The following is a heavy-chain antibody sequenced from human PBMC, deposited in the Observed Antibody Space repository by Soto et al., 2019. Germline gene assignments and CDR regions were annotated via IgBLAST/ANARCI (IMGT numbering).Heavy chain of an antibody. Sequence: PGESLKISCKGSGFSFTSYWIGWVRQMPGKGLEWMGIIYPGDSDTRYSPSFQGQVTISADKSISTAYLQWSSLKASDTAMYYCARTVSYYYYGMDVWGQGTTVTVSS. D-gene: IGHD4-17*01. CDR2: IYPGDSDT. CDR1: GFSFTSYW. CDR3: ARTVSYYYYGMDV. J-gene: IGHJ6*02. V-gene: IGHV5-51*01.